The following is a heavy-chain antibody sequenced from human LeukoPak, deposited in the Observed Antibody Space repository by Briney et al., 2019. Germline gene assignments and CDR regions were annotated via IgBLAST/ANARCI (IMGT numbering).Heavy chain of an antibody. D-gene: IGHD3-22*01. CDR1: GFTFSSYS. J-gene: IGHJ4*02. V-gene: IGHV3-21*01. CDR2: ISRSSNYI. Sequence: GGSLRLSCAASGFTFSSYSMHWVRQAPGKGLEWFSSISRSSNYIFYADSVKGRFTISRDNAKNSLYLQMNSLRAEDTAVYYCARSSGYIWGEIYYFDYWGQGTLVTVSS. CDR3: ARSSGYIWGEIYYFDY.